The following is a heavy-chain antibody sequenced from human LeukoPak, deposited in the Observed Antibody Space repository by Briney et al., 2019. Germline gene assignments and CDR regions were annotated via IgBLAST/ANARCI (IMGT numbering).Heavy chain of an antibody. CDR3: ARLKGVPAAIFLDAFDI. D-gene: IGHD2-2*01. V-gene: IGHV3-7*01. CDR2: LKEDGSDK. Sequence: QPGGSLRLSCAASGFTFSSYWMSWVRQAPGKGLEWVANLKEDGSDKYYVDSVKGRFTISRDNAKNSLYLQMNSLRAEDMAVYYCARLKGVPAAIFLDAFDIWGQGTMVTVSS. CDR1: GFTFSSYW. J-gene: IGHJ3*02.